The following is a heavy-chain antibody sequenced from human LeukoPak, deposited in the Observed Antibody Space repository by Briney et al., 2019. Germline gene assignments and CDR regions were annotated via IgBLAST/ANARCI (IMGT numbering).Heavy chain of an antibody. CDR1: GGSISSSSYY. CDR2: IYYSGST. CDR3: ARTYDSSGYYHGVFDY. D-gene: IGHD3-22*01. Sequence: SETLFLTCTVSGGSISSSSYYWGWIRQPPGTGLEWIGSIYYSGSTYYNPSLKSRVTISVDTSKNQFSLKLSSVTAADTAVYYCARTYDSSGYYHGVFDYWGQGTLVTVSS. J-gene: IGHJ4*02. V-gene: IGHV4-39*07.